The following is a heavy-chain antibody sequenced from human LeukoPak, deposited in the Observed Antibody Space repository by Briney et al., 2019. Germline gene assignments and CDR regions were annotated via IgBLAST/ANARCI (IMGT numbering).Heavy chain of an antibody. CDR1: GYTLIELS. CDR3: AARRDTSVAGPGAFDI. CDR2: FDPEDGEA. V-gene: IGHV1-24*01. J-gene: IGHJ3*02. D-gene: IGHD6-19*01. Sequence: AASVKVSCKVSGYTLIELSMHWVRQAPGKGLECMGGFDPEDGEATYAQKFQGRVTMTEDTSTDTAYMELSSLKVEDTAVYYCAARRDTSVAGPGAFDIWGQGAMVTVSS.